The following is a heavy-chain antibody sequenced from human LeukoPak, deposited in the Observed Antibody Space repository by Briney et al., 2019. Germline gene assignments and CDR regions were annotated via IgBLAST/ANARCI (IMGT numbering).Heavy chain of an antibody. D-gene: IGHD2-21*02. J-gene: IGHJ4*02. V-gene: IGHV1-46*02. CDR2: INPSAGST. Sequence: GASVKVSCKASGYTFNSYYIHWVRQAPGQGLEWMGIINPSAGSTTFAQDFQGRVTMTRDMSTSTVYMELSSLRSEDTAIYYCASRVTANSVFDYWGQGTLVTVSS. CDR3: ASRVTANSVFDY. CDR1: GYTFNSYY.